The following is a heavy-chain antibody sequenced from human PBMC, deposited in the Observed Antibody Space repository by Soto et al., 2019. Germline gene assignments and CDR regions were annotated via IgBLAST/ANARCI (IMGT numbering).Heavy chain of an antibody. CDR1: GYTFTSYG. D-gene: IGHD3-9*01. CDR3: VRDSYDILPGFYDYGMDV. V-gene: IGHV1-18*01. CDR2: ISAYNGNT. J-gene: IGHJ6*02. Sequence: QVQLVQSGAEVKKPGASVKVSCKASGYTFTSYGISWVRQAPGQGLEWMGWISAYNGNTNYAQKLQGRVTMTTDTSTSTAYMELRSLRSDDTAVYYCVRDSYDILPGFYDYGMDVWGQGTTVTVSS.